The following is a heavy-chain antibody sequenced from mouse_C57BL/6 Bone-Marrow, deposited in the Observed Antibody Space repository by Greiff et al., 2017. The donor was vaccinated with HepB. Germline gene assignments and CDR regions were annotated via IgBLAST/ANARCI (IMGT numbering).Heavy chain of an antibody. V-gene: IGHV1-78*01. CDR2: IYPRDGST. Sequence: VQLQQSDAELVKPGASVKISCKVSGYTFTDHTIHWMKQRPEQGLEWIGYIYPRDGSTKYNEKFKGKATLTADKSSSTAYMQLNSLTSEDSAVYFCASPLLLRYVYFDYWGQGTTLTVSS. D-gene: IGHD1-1*01. CDR3: ASPLLLRYVYFDY. J-gene: IGHJ2*01. CDR1: GYTFTDHT.